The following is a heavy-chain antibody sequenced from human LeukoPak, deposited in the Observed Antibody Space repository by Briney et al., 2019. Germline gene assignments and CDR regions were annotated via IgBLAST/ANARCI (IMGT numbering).Heavy chain of an antibody. CDR1: AFTFSSYG. CDR2: INQDGSEK. CDR3: ARSGGNSPFGLDY. Sequence: GGSLRLSCAASAFTFSSYGMSWVRQATGKGLEWVANINQDGSEKYFVDSVKGRFTISRDNAKNSLYLQMNSLRAEDTAVYYCARSGGNSPFGLDYWGQGTLVTVSS. D-gene: IGHD4-23*01. J-gene: IGHJ4*02. V-gene: IGHV3-7*01.